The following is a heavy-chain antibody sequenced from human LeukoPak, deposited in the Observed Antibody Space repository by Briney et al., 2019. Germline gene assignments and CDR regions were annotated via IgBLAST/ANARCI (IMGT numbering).Heavy chain of an antibody. CDR2: IIPIFGTA. J-gene: IGHJ3*02. CDR3: ARGLDSSGYYYANDAFDI. V-gene: IGHV1-69*13. D-gene: IGHD3-22*01. CDR1: GGTFSSYA. Sequence: SVKVSCKASGGTFSSYAISWVRQAPGQGLEWMGGIIPIFGTANYAQKFQGGVTITADESTSTAYMELSSLRSEDTAVYYCARGLDSSGYYYANDAFDIWGQGTMVTVSS.